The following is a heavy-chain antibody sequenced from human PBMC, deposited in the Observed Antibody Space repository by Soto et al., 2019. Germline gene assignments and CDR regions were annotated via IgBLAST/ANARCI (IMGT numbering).Heavy chain of an antibody. J-gene: IGHJ6*03. Sequence: QVQLVQSGAEVKKPGSSVKVSCKASGGTFSSYTISCVRQAPGQGLEWMGRIIPILGIANYAQKFQGRVTITADKSTSTAYMELSSLRSEDTAVYYCARDLLAARSSYYYYMDVWGKGTTVTVSS. CDR2: IIPILGIA. CDR1: GGTFSSYT. V-gene: IGHV1-69*08. CDR3: ARDLLAARSSYYYYMDV. D-gene: IGHD6-6*01.